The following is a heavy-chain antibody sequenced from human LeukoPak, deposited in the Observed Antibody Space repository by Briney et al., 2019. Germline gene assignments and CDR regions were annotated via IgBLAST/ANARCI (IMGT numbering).Heavy chain of an antibody. CDR2: INSVGSST. J-gene: IGHJ4*02. CDR1: GFTFSSYW. CDR3: ARVVDPYYESSGLKWVQDY. D-gene: IGHD3-22*01. V-gene: IGHV3-74*01. Sequence: PRGSLTLSCAASGFTFSSYWMHWVRQAPGKGLVWVSRINSVGSSTSYADSVKGRFTISRDNAKNTLYLQMNSLRAEDTAVYYCARVVDPYYESSGLKWVQDYWGQGTLVTVSS.